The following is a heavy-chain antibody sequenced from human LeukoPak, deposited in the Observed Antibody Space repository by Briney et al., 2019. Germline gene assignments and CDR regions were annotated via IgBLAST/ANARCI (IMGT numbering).Heavy chain of an antibody. Sequence: ASVKVSCKASGYTVTGYYMHWVRQAPGQGLEWMGWINPNSGGTNYAQKFQGRVTMTRDTSISTAYMELSRLRSDDTAVYYCARGGRDWYYYDSSGPYYFDYWGQGTLVTVSS. CDR3: ARGGRDWYYYDSSGPYYFDY. CDR1: GYTVTGYY. D-gene: IGHD3-22*01. V-gene: IGHV1-2*02. J-gene: IGHJ4*02. CDR2: INPNSGGT.